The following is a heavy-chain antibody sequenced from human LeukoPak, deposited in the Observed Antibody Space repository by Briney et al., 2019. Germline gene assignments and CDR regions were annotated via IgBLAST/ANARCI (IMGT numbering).Heavy chain of an antibody. CDR2: IYTSGST. V-gene: IGHV4-4*07. D-gene: IGHD6-19*01. J-gene: IGHJ4*02. CDR3: ARDLMGRQWLVDDFDY. Sequence: SETLSLTCTVSGGSISNYYWCWIWQPAGKGLEWIGRIYTSGSTNYNPSLKSRVTMSVDTSKNQFSLKLTSVTAADTAVYYCARDLMGRQWLVDDFDYWGQGTLVTVSS. CDR1: GGSISNYY.